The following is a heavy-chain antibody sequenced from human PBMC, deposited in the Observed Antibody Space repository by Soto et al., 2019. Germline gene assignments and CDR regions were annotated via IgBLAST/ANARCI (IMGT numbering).Heavy chain of an antibody. CDR1: GGSIGSSTC. Sequence: QVQLQESGPGLVKASGTLSLTCAVSGGSIGSSTCWSWVRQPPGKGLEWIGEICHTGSTNYNPSLKRRVTISVDKPKNQFSLNLTSVIAADTAVYYCAREGSPDVYYYYGIDVWGQGTTVTVSS. CDR3: AREGSPDVYYYYGIDV. CDR2: ICHTGST. J-gene: IGHJ6*02. D-gene: IGHD6-13*01. V-gene: IGHV4-4*02.